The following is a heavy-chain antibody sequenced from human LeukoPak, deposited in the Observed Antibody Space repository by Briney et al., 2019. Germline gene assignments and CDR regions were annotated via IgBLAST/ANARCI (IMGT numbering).Heavy chain of an antibody. Sequence: GGSLRLSCAASGFTFSSYWMSWVRQAPGKGLEWVANIKQDGSEKYYVDSVKGRFTISRDNAKNSLYLQMNSLRAEDTAVYYCASGSHYYDSSGYYQDWGQGTLVTVSS. CDR1: GFTFSSYW. J-gene: IGHJ4*02. D-gene: IGHD3-22*01. CDR3: ASGSHYYDSSGYYQD. CDR2: IKQDGSEK. V-gene: IGHV3-7*01.